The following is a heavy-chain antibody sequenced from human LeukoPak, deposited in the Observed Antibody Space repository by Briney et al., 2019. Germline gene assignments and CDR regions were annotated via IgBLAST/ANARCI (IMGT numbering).Heavy chain of an antibody. CDR1: GDSIGSYY. Sequence: SETLSLTCTVSGDSIGSYYWSWIRQPPGKGLEWIGYIYYTGNTNHNPSLKSRVTISVDTSKNQFSLKLTSVTAADTAVYYCARVVGITRIDYWGQGTLVTVSS. CDR3: ARVVGITRIDY. V-gene: IGHV4-59*01. CDR2: IYYTGNT. D-gene: IGHD3-10*01. J-gene: IGHJ4*02.